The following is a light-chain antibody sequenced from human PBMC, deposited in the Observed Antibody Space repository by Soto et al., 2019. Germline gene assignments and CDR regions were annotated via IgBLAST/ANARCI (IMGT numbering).Light chain of an antibody. CDR1: QGIIDY. J-gene: IGKJ1*01. Sequence: DIQMTQSPSSLSASVGDRVTITCRASQGIIDYLAWYQQKPGRAPKLLIYAASTLQSGVPSRFSGSGSGTDFTLNISSLQPDDFATYYCQKYNSSPQTFGPGTKVELK. V-gene: IGKV1-27*01. CDR2: AAS. CDR3: QKYNSSPQT.